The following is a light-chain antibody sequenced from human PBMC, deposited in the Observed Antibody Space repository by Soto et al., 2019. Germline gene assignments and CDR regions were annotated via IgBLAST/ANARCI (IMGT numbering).Light chain of an antibody. Sequence: QAVVTQEPSLTVSPGGTVTLTCASNTGAVTSGHYPNWFQQKPGQAPRSLIYSTSNKQSWTPVRFSGSLLGGKAALTLSGAQLEDEAEYYCLLYYGGARMFGGGTKLTVL. CDR2: STS. CDR3: LLYYGGARM. V-gene: IGLV7-43*01. CDR1: TGAVTSGHY. J-gene: IGLJ3*02.